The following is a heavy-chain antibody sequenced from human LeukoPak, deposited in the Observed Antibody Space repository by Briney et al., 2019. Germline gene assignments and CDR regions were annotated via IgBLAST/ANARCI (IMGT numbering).Heavy chain of an antibody. V-gene: IGHV7-4-1*02. J-gene: IGHJ6*02. CDR3: ARDRVGGTTVYYYGMDV. CDR1: GYTFTRYA. Sequence: ASVKVSCKASGYTFTRYAMNWVRQAPGQGLEWMGWINTNTGNPTYAQGFTGRFVFSLDTSVSTTYLQISSLKAEDTAVYYCARDRVGGTTVYYYGMDVWGQGTTVTVSS. CDR2: INTNTGNP. D-gene: IGHD1-26*01.